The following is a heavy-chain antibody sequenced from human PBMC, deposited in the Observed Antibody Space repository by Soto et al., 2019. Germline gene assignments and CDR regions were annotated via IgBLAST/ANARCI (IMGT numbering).Heavy chain of an antibody. CDR2: INAGNGNT. Sequence: ASVKVSCKASGYTFTSYAMHWVRQAPGQRLEWMGWINAGNGNTKYSQKFQGRVTITRDTSASTAYMELSSLRSEDTAVYYCARGPITGKRHWFDPWGQGTLVTVS. CDR1: GYTFTSYA. J-gene: IGHJ5*02. D-gene: IGHD1-20*01. CDR3: ARGPITGKRHWFDP. V-gene: IGHV1-3*01.